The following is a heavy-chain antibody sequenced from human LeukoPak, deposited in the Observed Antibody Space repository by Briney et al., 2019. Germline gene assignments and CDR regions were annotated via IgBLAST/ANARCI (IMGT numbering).Heavy chain of an antibody. D-gene: IGHD1-26*01. V-gene: IGHV3-21*01. CDR1: GFTFSSYS. CDR2: ITDSSGYI. J-gene: IGHJ4*02. Sequence: SGGSLRLSCAASGFTFSSYSLTWVRQAPGKGLEWVSSITDSSGYIYYADSVKGRFTISRDNAKNSLYLQMDSLRAEDTAVYYCASGFMGATTGQRGDFFHYWGQGTLVTVSS. CDR3: ASGFMGATTGQRGDFFHY.